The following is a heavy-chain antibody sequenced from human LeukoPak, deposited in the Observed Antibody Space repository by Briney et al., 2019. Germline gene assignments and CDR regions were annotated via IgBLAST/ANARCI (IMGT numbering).Heavy chain of an antibody. J-gene: IGHJ4*02. CDR1: GFTFSNYW. Sequence: GGSLRLSCVASGFTFSNYWMSWVRQAPGKGLEWVANVKEDGSEKYYVDSVKGRFTISRDNAKNSLYLQMNSLRAEDTAVYYCARDDSTGYLYFDHWGQGTLVTVPS. V-gene: IGHV3-7*05. CDR2: VKEDGSEK. D-gene: IGHD3-22*01. CDR3: ARDDSTGYLYFDH.